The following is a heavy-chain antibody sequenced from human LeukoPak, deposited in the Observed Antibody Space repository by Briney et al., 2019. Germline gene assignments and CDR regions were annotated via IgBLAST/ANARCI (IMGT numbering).Heavy chain of an antibody. J-gene: IGHJ6*03. V-gene: IGHV3-64*01. Sequence: GGSLRLSCAAPGFTFSSYAMHWVRQAPGKGLEYVSAISSNGGSTYYANSVKGRFTISRDNSKNTLYLQMGSLRAEDMAVYYCARDSNCSGGSCYSYLYYYYMDVWGKGTTVTVSS. CDR2: ISSNGGST. D-gene: IGHD2-15*01. CDR1: GFTFSSYA. CDR3: ARDSNCSGGSCYSYLYYYYMDV.